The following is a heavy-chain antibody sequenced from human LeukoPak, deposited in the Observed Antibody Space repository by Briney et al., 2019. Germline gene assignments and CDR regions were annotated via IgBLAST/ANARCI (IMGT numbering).Heavy chain of an antibody. CDR2: IYHSVST. J-gene: IGHJ5*02. Sequence: PSETLSLTCTVSGYSISSGYYWGWIRQPPGKGLEWIGSIYHSVSTYYNPSLKSRVTISVDTSKDQFSLKLSSVTAADTAVYYCARDIVVVPAAIASSDWFDPWGQGTLVTVSS. V-gene: IGHV4-38-2*02. CDR1: GYSISSGYY. CDR3: ARDIVVVPAAIASSDWFDP. D-gene: IGHD2-2*01.